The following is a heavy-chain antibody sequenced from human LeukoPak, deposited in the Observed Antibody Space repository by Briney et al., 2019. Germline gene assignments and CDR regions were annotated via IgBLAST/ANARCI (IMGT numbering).Heavy chain of an antibody. CDR2: IYTGGST. J-gene: IGHJ4*02. CDR1: GGSISSGNYY. Sequence: SQTPSLTCTVSGGSISSGNYYWSWIRQPAGKGLEWIGHIYTGGSTNYNPSLKSRVTISVDTSKNQFSLNLSSMTAADTAVYYCARDSLYNFWSGYYHTTYYFDYWGQGTLVTVSS. D-gene: IGHD3-3*01. CDR3: ARDSLYNFWSGYYHTTYYFDY. V-gene: IGHV4-61*09.